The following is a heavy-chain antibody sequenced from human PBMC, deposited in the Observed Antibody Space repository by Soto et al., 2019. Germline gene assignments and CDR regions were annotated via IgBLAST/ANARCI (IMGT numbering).Heavy chain of an antibody. Sequence: SETLSLTCTVSGGSISSGDYYWSWIRQPPGKGLEWIGYIYYSGSTYYNPSLKSRITISVDTSKNQFSLKLSSVTAADTAVYYCARGPPGYYYGSGSYYPFLWGQGTTVTVSS. CDR2: IYYSGST. J-gene: IGHJ6*02. CDR1: GGSISSGDYY. V-gene: IGHV4-30-4*01. CDR3: ARGPPGYYYGSGSYYPFL. D-gene: IGHD3-10*01.